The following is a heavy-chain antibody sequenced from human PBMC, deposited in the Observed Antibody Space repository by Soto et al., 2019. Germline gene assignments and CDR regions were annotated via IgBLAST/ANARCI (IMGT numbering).Heavy chain of an antibody. CDR3: ARDRTPNYGDPYYFDY. J-gene: IGHJ4*02. CDR2: ISSSSSYT. Sequence: GGSLRLSCAASGFTFSDYYMSWIRQAPGKGLEWVSYISSSSSYTNYADSVKGRFTISRDNAKNSLYLQMNSLRAEDTAVYYCARDRTPNYGDPYYFDYWGQGXLVSVAS. V-gene: IGHV3-11*06. D-gene: IGHD4-17*01. CDR1: GFTFSDYY.